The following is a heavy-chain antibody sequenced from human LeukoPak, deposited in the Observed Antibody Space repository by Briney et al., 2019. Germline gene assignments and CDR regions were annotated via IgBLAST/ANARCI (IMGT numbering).Heavy chain of an antibody. D-gene: IGHD6-19*01. CDR2: IYYSGST. CDR1: GGSISSYY. V-gene: IGHV4-59*08. CDR3: ARHALGPGIAVAE. J-gene: IGHJ4*02. Sequence: SETLSLTCTVSGGSISSYYWSWIRQPPGKGLEWIGYIYYSGSTNYNPSLKSRVTISVDTSKNQFSLKLSSVTAVDTAVYYCARHALGPGIAVAEWGQGTLVTVSS.